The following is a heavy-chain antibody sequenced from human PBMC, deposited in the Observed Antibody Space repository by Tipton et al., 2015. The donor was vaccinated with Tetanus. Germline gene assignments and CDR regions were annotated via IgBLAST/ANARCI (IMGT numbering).Heavy chain of an antibody. J-gene: IGHJ3*02. V-gene: IGHV3-48*01. CDR3: ARAVRGRDVFDI. CDR1: GFTFSSYN. Sequence: SLRLSCAASGFTFSSYNMNWVRQAPGKGLEWLSYISGTGSTIDYADSVKGRFTISRDNANNSLYVQMDSLRPDDTALYYCARAVRGRDVFDIWGQGTMVIVSS. CDR2: ISGTGSTI. D-gene: IGHD3-10*01.